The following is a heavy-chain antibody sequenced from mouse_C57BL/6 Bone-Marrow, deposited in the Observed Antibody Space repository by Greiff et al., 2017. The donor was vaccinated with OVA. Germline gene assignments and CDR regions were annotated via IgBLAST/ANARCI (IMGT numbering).Heavy chain of an antibody. Sequence: QVHVKQPGAELVRPGTSVKLSCKASGYTFTSYWMHWVKQRPGQGLEWIGVIDPSDSYTNYNQKFKGKATLTVDTSSSTAYMQLSSLTSEDSAVYYCAEEGDYFDYWGKGTTLTVSS. J-gene: IGHJ2*01. CDR3: AEEGDYFDY. V-gene: IGHV1-59*01. CDR1: GYTFTSYW. CDR2: IDPSDSYT.